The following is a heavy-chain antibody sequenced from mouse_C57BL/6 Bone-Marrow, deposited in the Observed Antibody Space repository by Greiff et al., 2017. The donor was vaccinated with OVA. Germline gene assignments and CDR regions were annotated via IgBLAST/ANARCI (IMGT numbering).Heavy chain of an antibody. CDR1: GYTFTSYW. V-gene: IGHV1-59*01. J-gene: IGHJ2*01. D-gene: IGHD3-2*01. CDR2: IDPSDSYT. CDR3: ARDSH. Sequence: QVQLQQPGAELVRPGTSVKLSCKASGYTFTSYWMHWVKQRPGQGLEWIGVIDPSDSYTNYNQKFKGKATLTVDTSSSTAYMQLSSLTPEDSAVYYCARDSHWGQGTTLTVSS.